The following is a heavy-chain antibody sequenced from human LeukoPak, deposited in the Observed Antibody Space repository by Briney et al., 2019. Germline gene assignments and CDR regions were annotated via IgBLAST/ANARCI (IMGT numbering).Heavy chain of an antibody. J-gene: IGHJ3*02. CDR1: GGTFSSYA. Sequence: AAVKVSCKASGGTFSSYAISWVRQAPGQGLDWMGRIIPIFGTANYAQKFQGRVTIIADKSPHTAYLELSSLRSEDTAVYYCATDGVGLTDAFDIWGQGTMVTVSS. CDR3: ATDGVGLTDAFDI. V-gene: IGHV1-69*06. CDR2: IIPIFGTA. D-gene: IGHD3-10*01.